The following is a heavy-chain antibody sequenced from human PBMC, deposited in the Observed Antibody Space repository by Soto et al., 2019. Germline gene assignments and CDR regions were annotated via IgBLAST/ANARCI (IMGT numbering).Heavy chain of an antibody. CDR3: ANDAGRGGGSAFDC. J-gene: IGHJ4*02. D-gene: IGHD2-2*01. Sequence: EVQLLDSGGGLVQPGGSLRLSCAASGFIFSNYAMSWVRQAPGKGLEWVSAISGSGGDTFYVGSVKGRFTISRDNSKNTLSLHMNSLRAEDTATYNCANDAGRGGGSAFDCWGQGTLVTVSS. CDR1: GFIFSNYA. V-gene: IGHV3-23*01. CDR2: ISGSGGDT.